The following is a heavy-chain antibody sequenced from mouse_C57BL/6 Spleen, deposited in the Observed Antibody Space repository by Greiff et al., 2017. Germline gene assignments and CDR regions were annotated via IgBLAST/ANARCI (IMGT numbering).Heavy chain of an antibody. CDR1: GFTFSDAW. J-gene: IGHJ1*03. V-gene: IGHV6-6*01. CDR3: TRANWAYWYFDV. Sequence: EVKVEESGGGLVQPGGSMKLSCAASGFTFSDAWMDWVRQSPEKGLEWVAEIRNKANNHATYYAESVKGRFTISRDDSKSSVYLQMNSLRAEDTGIYYCTRANWAYWYFDVWGTGTTVTVSS. D-gene: IGHD4-1*01. CDR2: IRNKANNHAT.